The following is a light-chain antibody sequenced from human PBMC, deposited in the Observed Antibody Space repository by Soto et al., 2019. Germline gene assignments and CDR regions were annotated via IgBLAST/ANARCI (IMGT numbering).Light chain of an antibody. J-gene: IGKJ1*01. CDR2: GAS. V-gene: IGKV3-20*01. Sequence: EIVLTQSPGTLSLSPGERATFSCMASQSVSSSYLAWYQQKPGQAPRLLIYGASIRATGIPDRFGGSGSGADFTLTISRVEPEDFAVYYCQEYGSSRTFGQGTKVEIK. CDR1: QSVSSSY. CDR3: QEYGSSRT.